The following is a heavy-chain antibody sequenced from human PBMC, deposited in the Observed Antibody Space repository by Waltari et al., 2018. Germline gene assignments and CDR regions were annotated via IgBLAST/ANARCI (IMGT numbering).Heavy chain of an antibody. Sequence: QLQLQESGPGLVKPSETLSLTCTVSGGSISSSSYYWGWIRQPPGKGLEWIGSIYYSGRTYYNPSLKSRVTISVDTSKNQFSLKLSSVTAADTAVYYCARDPGIAAAIDYWGQGTLVTVSS. CDR1: GGSISSSSYY. CDR2: IYYSGRT. D-gene: IGHD6-13*01. CDR3: ARDPGIAAAIDY. J-gene: IGHJ4*02. V-gene: IGHV4-39*07.